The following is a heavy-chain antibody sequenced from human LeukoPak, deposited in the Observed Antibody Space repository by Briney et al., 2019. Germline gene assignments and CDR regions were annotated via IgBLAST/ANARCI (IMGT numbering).Heavy chain of an antibody. CDR2: IYTSGNT. D-gene: IGHD3-10*01. V-gene: IGHV4-4*07. Sequence: TSETLSLTCTVSGGSISGSYWSWIRQPAGKGLEWIGHIYTSGNTNYNPSLKSRVTMSVDTSKNRFSLKLRSVTAADTAVYYCARESAGSYFAFDIWGQGTMVSVSS. CDR1: GGSISGSY. CDR3: ARESAGSYFAFDI. J-gene: IGHJ3*02.